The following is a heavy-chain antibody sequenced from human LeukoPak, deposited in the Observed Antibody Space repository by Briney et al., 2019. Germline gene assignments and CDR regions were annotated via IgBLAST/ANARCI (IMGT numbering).Heavy chain of an antibody. CDR1: GGSISGYY. D-gene: IGHD3-16*01. V-gene: IGHV4-59*12. Sequence: SETLSLTCTASGGSISGYYWDWIRQPPGKALEWIGYISYSGNTNYNPSLKSRVTMSVDTSKRQFSLKLTSVTAADTAVYYCARAGGFFSPFGYWGQGTLVTVSS. J-gene: IGHJ4*02. CDR3: ARAGGFFSPFGY. CDR2: ISYSGNT.